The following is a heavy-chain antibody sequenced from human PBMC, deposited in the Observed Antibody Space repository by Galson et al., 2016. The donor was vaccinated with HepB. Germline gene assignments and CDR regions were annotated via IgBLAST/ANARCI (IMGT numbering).Heavy chain of an antibody. CDR2: ITGDSNYI. CDR3: ARWRGSGEIWHIDY. J-gene: IGHJ4*02. Sequence: SLRLSCAASGFTFSSYHMTWVRQAPGEGLEWVSSITGDSNYIRYADSVRGRFTISRDNAKNSLYLQMNSLRAEDTAVYYWARWRGSGEIWHIDYWGQGTLVTVSS. D-gene: IGHD2-15*01. CDR1: GFTFSSYH. V-gene: IGHV3-21*01.